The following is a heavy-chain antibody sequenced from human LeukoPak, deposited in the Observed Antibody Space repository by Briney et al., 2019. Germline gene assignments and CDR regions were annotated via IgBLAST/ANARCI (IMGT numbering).Heavy chain of an antibody. J-gene: IGHJ4*02. CDR1: GFSLSTSGMC. CDR2: IDWDDDK. D-gene: IGHD5-18*01. CDR3: ARMAYGYAEFDY. Sequence: SGPALVKPTQTLTLTCTFSGFSLSTSGMCVSWIRQPPGKALEWLARIDWDDDKYYSTSLKTRLTISKDTSKNQVVLTMTNMDPVDTATYYCARMAYGYAEFDYWGQGTLVTVSS. V-gene: IGHV2-70*11.